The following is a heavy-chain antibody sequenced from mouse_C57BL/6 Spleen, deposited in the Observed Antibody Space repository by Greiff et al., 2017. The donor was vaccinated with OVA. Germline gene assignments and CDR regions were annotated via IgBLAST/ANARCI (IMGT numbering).Heavy chain of an antibody. Sequence: VQLQQSGPELVKPGASVKIPCKASGYTFTDYNMDWVKQSHGKSLEWIGDINPNNGGTIYNQKLKGKATLTVEKSSSTAYMELRSLTSEEAADYYRRRNVQPGGMEYWGQGTSVTVSA. D-gene: IGHD3-1*01. J-gene: IGHJ4*01. CDR1: GYTFTDYN. CDR2: INPNNGGT. CDR3: RRNVQPGGMEY. V-gene: IGHV1-18*01.